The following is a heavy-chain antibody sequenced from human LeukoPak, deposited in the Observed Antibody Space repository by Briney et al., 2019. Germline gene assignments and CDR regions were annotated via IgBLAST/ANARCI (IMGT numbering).Heavy chain of an antibody. Sequence: RASVKVSCTASGGTLSSYAISWVRQAPGQGLEWMGRINPNSGGTNYAQKFQGRVTMTRDTSISTAYMELSRLRSDDTAVYYCARDLNWGFAPHFDYWGQGTLVTVSS. CDR2: INPNSGGT. CDR3: ARDLNWGFAPHFDY. J-gene: IGHJ4*02. D-gene: IGHD7-27*01. CDR1: GGTLSSYA. V-gene: IGHV1-2*06.